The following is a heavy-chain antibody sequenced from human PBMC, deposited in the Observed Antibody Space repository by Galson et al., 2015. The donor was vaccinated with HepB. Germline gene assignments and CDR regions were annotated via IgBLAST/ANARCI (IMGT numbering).Heavy chain of an antibody. Sequence: SLRLSCAASGFSFSDYYMTWIRQAPGKGLEWISYISSSSNYINYADSVKGRFTVSRDNAKNSLYLQMNSLRAEDTAVYYCASHICTYCGGDSHAFDIWGQGTMVTVSS. CDR3: ASHICTYCGGDSHAFDI. V-gene: IGHV3-11*03. D-gene: IGHD2-21*02. J-gene: IGHJ3*02. CDR1: GFSFSDYY. CDR2: ISSSSNYI.